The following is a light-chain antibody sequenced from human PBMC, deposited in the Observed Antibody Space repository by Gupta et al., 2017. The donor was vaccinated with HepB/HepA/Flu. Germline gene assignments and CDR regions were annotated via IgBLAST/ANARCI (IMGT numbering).Light chain of an antibody. CDR1: QSVSSD. V-gene: IGKV3-11*01. CDR3: QQRRNWPLT. J-gene: IGKJ4*01. CDR2: DAS. Sequence: EIVLTQSPATLSLSPGERASLSCRASQSVSSDLVWYQQKPGQAPRLLLYDASNRAAGIPARFSGSGSGTDFTLTISSLEPEDFAIYYCQQRRNWPLTFGGGTKVEI.